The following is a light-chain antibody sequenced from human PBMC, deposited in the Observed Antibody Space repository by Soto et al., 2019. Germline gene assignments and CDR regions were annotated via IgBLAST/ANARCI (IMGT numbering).Light chain of an antibody. CDR2: EDN. J-gene: IGLJ2*01. CDR1: SGSIASNY. Sequence: NFMLTQPHSVSESPGKTVTISCTRSSGSIASNYVQWYQQRPGSAPTTVIYEDNQRPSGVPDRFSGSIDSSSNSASLTISKMKTEAEADDSCQSFNSSIVVFGGGTKLTVL. CDR3: QSFNSSIVV. V-gene: IGLV6-57*03.